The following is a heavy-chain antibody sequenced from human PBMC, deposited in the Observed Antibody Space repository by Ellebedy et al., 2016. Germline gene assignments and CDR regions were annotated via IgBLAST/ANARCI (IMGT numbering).Heavy chain of an antibody. Sequence: ASVKVSCKASGYTFTSYYMHWVRQAPGQGLEWMGIINPSGGSTSYAQKLQGRVTMTRDTSTSTVYMELSSLRSEDTAVYYCAKALIVVAPAMRYYGIDVWGQGTTVTVSS. J-gene: IGHJ6*02. CDR1: GYTFTSYY. V-gene: IGHV1-46*04. D-gene: IGHD3-22*01. CDR3: AKALIVVAPAMRYYGIDV. CDR2: INPSGGST.